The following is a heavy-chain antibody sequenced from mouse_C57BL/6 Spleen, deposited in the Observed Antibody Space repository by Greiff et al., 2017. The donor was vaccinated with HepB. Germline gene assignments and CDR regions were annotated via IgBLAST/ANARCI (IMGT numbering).Heavy chain of an antibody. J-gene: IGHJ2*01. Sequence: VQLQQPGAELVKPGASVKLSCKASGYTFTSYWMQWVKQRPGQGLEWIGEIDPSDSYTNYNQKFKGKATLTVDTSSSTAYMQLSSLTSEDSAVYYCARSGLGRPYWGQGTTLTVSS. D-gene: IGHD4-1*01. V-gene: IGHV1-50*01. CDR3: ARSGLGRPY. CDR2: IDPSDSYT. CDR1: GYTFTSYW.